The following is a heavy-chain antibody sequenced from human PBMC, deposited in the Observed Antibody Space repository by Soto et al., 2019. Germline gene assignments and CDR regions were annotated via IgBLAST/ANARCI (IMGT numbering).Heavy chain of an antibody. V-gene: IGHV6-1*01. CDR2: TYYRSKWNN. D-gene: IGHD2-21*02. J-gene: IGHJ4*02. CDR3: AREVTATYHFDF. Sequence: SQTLSLTCAISGDSVSSNSGAWNWIRQSPSRGLEWLGRTYYRSKWNNDYAVSVKSRIIINPDTSKNQFSLQLNSVTPEDTAVYYCAREVTATYHFDFWGQGTLVTAPQ. CDR1: GDSVSSNSGA.